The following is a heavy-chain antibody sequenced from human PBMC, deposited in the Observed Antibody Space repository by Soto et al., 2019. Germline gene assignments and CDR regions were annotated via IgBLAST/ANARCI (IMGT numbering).Heavy chain of an antibody. Sequence: GGSLRLSCSASGFTLSSYDMHWVRQAPGKGLEYVSGVSRKGNNIYYADSVKGRFTISRDTFKDTLFLQMTSLRAEDTAVYYCVKEEIVVVGGFDYWGQGTLVTVSS. D-gene: IGHD1-26*01. CDR1: GFTLSSYD. J-gene: IGHJ4*02. V-gene: IGHV3-64D*06. CDR3: VKEEIVVVGGFDY. CDR2: VSRKGNNI.